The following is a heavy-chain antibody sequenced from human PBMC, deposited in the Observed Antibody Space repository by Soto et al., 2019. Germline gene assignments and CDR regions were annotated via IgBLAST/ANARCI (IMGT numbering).Heavy chain of an antibody. CDR1: GFTFSSYA. V-gene: IGHV3-23*01. CDR3: ARVPSRQTPYFDY. CDR2: ISGSAGST. Sequence: GGSLRLSCAASGFTFSSYAMSWFRQSPGKGLEWVSAISGSAGSTYYADSVKGRFTISRDTSKNTLYLQMHSLRAADTAVYYCARVPSRQTPYFDYWGQGPLVTVSS. D-gene: IGHD2-2*01. J-gene: IGHJ4*02.